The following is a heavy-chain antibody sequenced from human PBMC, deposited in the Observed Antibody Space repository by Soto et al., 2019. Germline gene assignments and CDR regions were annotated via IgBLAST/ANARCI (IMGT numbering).Heavy chain of an antibody. Sequence: ASVKVSCKASGYTFTSYGISWVRQAPGQGLEWMGWISAYNGNTNYAQKLQGRVTMATDTSTSTAYVELSSLRSDDTAVYSCARELDFWSGYYTGLDYWGQGTLVTVS. CDR1: GYTFTSYG. V-gene: IGHV1-18*04. D-gene: IGHD3-3*01. CDR3: ARELDFWSGYYTGLDY. J-gene: IGHJ4*02. CDR2: ISAYNGNT.